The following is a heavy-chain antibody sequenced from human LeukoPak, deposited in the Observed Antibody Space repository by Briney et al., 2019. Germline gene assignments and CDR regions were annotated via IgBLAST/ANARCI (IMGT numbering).Heavy chain of an antibody. CDR2: IYDSGST. CDR3: ARPSRDGYRYTFDY. Sequence: SETLSLTCTVSGGSIGNYYWSWIRQPPGEGLEWIGYIYDSGSTNYSPSLKGRVSISVDTPKNQFSLRLSSLTAADTAVYYCARPSRDGYRYTFDYWGQGILVTVSS. J-gene: IGHJ4*02. CDR1: GGSIGNYY. D-gene: IGHD5-24*01. V-gene: IGHV4-59*01.